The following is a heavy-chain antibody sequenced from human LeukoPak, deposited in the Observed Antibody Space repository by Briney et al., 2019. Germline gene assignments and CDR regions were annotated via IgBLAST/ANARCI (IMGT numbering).Heavy chain of an antibody. CDR1: GYTFTSYG. V-gene: IGHV1-18*01. CDR3: ARSPRSTVTNWFDP. Sequence: ASVKVSCKASGYTFTSYGISWVRQAPGQGLEWMGWISAYNGNTNYAQKLQGRVTMTTDTSTSTAYMELRSLRSDDTAVYYCARSPRSTVTNWFDPWGQGTLVTVSS. J-gene: IGHJ5*02. D-gene: IGHD4-17*01. CDR2: ISAYNGNT.